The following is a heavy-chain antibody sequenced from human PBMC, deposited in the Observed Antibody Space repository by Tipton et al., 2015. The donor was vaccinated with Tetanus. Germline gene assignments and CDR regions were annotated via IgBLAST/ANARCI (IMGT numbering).Heavy chain of an antibody. CDR3: ARLVRQWLVPEDY. V-gene: IGHV1-18*01. CDR1: GYTFTSFG. Sequence: QVQLVQSGAEVKKPGASVKVSCKASGYTFTSFGINWVRQAPGQGLEWMGWINTDKGSTNYAQNLQGRVIMTTDTSTNTAYMELRSLRSDDTAVHYCARLVRQWLVPEDYWGQGTLVTVSS. CDR2: INTDKGST. J-gene: IGHJ4*02. D-gene: IGHD6-19*01.